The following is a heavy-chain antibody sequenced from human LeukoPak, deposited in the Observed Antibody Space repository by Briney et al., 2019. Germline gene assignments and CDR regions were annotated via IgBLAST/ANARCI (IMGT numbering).Heavy chain of an antibody. CDR1: GFTFSSYS. Sequence: DPGGSLRLSCAASGFTFSSYSMNWVRQAPGKGLEWVSSISISSSYIYYAASVKGRFTISRDNAKNSLYLQMNSLRAEVTAVYYCARGLNCGGDCYSRKFYFDYWGQGSLVTVSS. J-gene: IGHJ4*02. CDR3: ARGLNCGGDCYSRKFYFDY. CDR2: ISISSSYI. D-gene: IGHD2-21*02. V-gene: IGHV3-21*01.